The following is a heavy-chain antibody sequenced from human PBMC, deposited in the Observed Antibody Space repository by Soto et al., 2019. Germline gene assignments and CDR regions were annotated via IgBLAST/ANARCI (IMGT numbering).Heavy chain of an antibody. D-gene: IGHD6-25*01. CDR1: GSTFSNYG. CDR3: ARDEGIHGAAYFDS. Sequence: VQLVESGGGVVQPGRSLRLSCAASGSTFSNYGMHWVRQAPGKGPEWVELILYDGSNKHYGGSVKGRFSISSDNSNNTLYRHISSLRTGDTAVYYCARDEGIHGAAYFDSWGQRSLVIVSS. CDR2: ILYDGSNK. V-gene: IGHV3-33*01. J-gene: IGHJ4*02.